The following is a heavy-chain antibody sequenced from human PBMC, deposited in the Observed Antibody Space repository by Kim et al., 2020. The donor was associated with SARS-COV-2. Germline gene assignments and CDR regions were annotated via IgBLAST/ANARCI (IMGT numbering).Heavy chain of an antibody. CDR3: AKDLKWLVRGSRNYYYYGMDV. D-gene: IGHD6-19*01. V-gene: IGHV3-43*02. Sequence: GGSLRLSCAASGFTFDDYAMHWVRQAPGKGLEWVSLISGDGGSTYYADSVKGRFTISRDNSKNSLYLQMNSLRTEDTALYYCAKDLKWLVRGSRNYYYYGMDVWGQGTTVTVSS. CDR1: GFTFDDYA. J-gene: IGHJ6*02. CDR2: ISGDGGST.